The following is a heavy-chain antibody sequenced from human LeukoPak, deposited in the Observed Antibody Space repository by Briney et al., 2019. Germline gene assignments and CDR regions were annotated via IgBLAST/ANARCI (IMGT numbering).Heavy chain of an antibody. D-gene: IGHD6-13*01. J-gene: IGHJ4*02. CDR1: GFTFSDHY. V-gene: IGHV3-72*01. CDR3: VRVYSSSWSGSYFDY. Sequence: PGGSLRLSCAASGFTFSDHYMDWVRQAPGKGLGWVGRTRNKANSYTTEYAASVKGRFTISRDDSKSSLYLQMNSLKTEDTSIYYCVRVYSSSWSGSYFDYWGQGTLVTVSS. CDR2: TRNKANSYTT.